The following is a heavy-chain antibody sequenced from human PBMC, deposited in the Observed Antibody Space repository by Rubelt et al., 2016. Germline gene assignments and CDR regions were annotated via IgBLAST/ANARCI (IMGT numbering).Heavy chain of an antibody. D-gene: IGHD3-22*01. V-gene: IGHV4-39*07. CDR3: ARDVYYDSSGDYFDY. Sequence: LKRGVTISVDTSKNQFSLKLSSVTAADTAVYYCARDVYYDSSGDYFDYWGQGTLVTVSS. J-gene: IGHJ4*02.